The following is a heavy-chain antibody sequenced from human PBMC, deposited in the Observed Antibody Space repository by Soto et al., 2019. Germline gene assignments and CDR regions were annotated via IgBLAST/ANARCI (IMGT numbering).Heavy chain of an antibody. CDR1: GGSISSGGYS. J-gene: IGHJ5*02. D-gene: IGHD2-15*01. Sequence: SETLSLTCAVSGGSISSGGYSWSWIRQPPGKGLEWIGYIYHSGSTYYNPSLKSRVTISVDRSKNQFSLKLSSVTAADTAVYYYARVIGIGDNWFDPWGQGTLVTVSS. CDR2: IYHSGST. CDR3: ARVIGIGDNWFDP. V-gene: IGHV4-30-2*01.